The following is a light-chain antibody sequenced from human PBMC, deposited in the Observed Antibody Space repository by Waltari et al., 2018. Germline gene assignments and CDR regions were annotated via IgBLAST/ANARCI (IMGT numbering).Light chain of an antibody. CDR2: KAS. J-gene: IGKJ1*01. CDR3: QQSNSYQGT. Sequence: DIQMTQSPSTLSASVGDRVTITCRASQSISSWLAWYQQKPGKAPKLLIYKASSLESGVQSRFSGSGSGTEFTLTISSLQPDDFATYYCQQSNSYQGTFGQGTKVEIK. V-gene: IGKV1-5*03. CDR1: QSISSW.